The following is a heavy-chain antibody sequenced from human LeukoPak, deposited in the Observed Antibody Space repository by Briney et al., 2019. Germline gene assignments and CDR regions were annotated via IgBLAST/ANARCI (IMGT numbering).Heavy chain of an antibody. CDR2: IYYRGST. Sequence: SETLSLTCTVSGGSINNYYWSWIRQPPGKGLEWIGYIYYRGSTNYNPSLKSRATFSVDTSKNQSSLKLNSVTAADTAVYYCARGGDYGDLRYFDYWGQGTLVTVPS. D-gene: IGHD4-17*01. V-gene: IGHV4-59*01. CDR3: ARGGDYGDLRYFDY. J-gene: IGHJ4*02. CDR1: GGSINNYY.